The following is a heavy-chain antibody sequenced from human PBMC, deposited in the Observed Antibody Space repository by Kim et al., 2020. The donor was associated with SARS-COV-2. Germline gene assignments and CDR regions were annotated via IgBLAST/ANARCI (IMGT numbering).Heavy chain of an antibody. Sequence: PSIKRRVTMSVDTSKNQFSLKLSSVTAADTAVYYCAREEITIFGNHAFDIWGQGTMVTVSS. CDR3: AREEITIFGNHAFDI. D-gene: IGHD3-9*01. V-gene: IGHV4-4*07. J-gene: IGHJ3*02.